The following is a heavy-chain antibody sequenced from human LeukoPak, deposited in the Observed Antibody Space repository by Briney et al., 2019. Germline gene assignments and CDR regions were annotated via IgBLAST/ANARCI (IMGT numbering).Heavy chain of an antibody. D-gene: IGHD5-12*01. CDR3: ARDYRWLQLDY. J-gene: IGHJ4*02. CDR1: GFTFSSYW. V-gene: IGHV3-7*01. CDR2: IKKDGSEK. Sequence: GESLRLSCAASGFTFSSYWMKWVRQAPGKGLEWVASIKKDGSEKYYVGSVKGRFTISRDNAKNSLYLQMNSLRAEDTAVYYCARDYRWLQLDYWGQGTLVTVSS.